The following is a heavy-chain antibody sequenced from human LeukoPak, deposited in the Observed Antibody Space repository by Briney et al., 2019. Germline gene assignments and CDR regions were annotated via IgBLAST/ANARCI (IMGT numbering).Heavy chain of an antibody. CDR3: ARRRDGSGGKDFDY. CDR1: GFTFSSYA. Sequence: PGGSLRLSCAASGFTFSSYAMSWVRQAPGKGLEWLSAISGSGGTTHYADSMKGRFTISRDNSKNTLYLQMDSLRAEDMALYYCARRRDGSGGKDFDYWGQGTLVTVSS. D-gene: IGHD6-19*01. V-gene: IGHV3-23*01. J-gene: IGHJ4*02. CDR2: ISGSGGTT.